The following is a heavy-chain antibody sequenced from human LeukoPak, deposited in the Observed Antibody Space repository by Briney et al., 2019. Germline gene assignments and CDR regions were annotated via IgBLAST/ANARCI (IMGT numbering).Heavy chain of an antibody. Sequence: TSSETPSLTCTVSGGSISSYYWSWIRQPAGKGLEWIGRIYTSGNTNYNPSLKSRVTMSVDTSKNQFSLKLSSVTAADTAVYYCAREMPYGSGSYSDYWGQGTLVTVSS. CDR1: GGSISSYY. V-gene: IGHV4-4*07. CDR2: IYTSGNT. D-gene: IGHD3-10*01. CDR3: AREMPYGSGSYSDY. J-gene: IGHJ4*02.